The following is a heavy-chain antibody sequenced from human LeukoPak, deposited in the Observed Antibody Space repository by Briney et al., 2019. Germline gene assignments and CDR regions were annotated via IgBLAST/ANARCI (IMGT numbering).Heavy chain of an antibody. CDR1: GFTFSSYA. V-gene: IGHV3-23*01. D-gene: IGHD6-19*01. CDR3: AKSEQWLVVGYFDY. CDR2: ISGSGGST. Sequence: EGSLRLSCAASGFTFSSYAMSWVRQAPGKGLEWVSAISGSGGSTYYADSVKGRFTISRDNSKNTLYLQMNSLRAEDTAVYYCAKSEQWLVVGYFDYWGQGTLVTVSS. J-gene: IGHJ4*02.